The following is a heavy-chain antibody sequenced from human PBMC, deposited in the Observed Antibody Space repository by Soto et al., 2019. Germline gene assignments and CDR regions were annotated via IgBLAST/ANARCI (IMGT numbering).Heavy chain of an antibody. V-gene: IGHV3-7*03. CDR1: GFTFSSYW. D-gene: IGHD6-19*01. CDR2: IKQDGSEK. Sequence: EVQLVESGGGLVQPGGSLRLSCAASGFTFSSYWMSWVRQAPGKGLEWVANIKQDGSEKYYVDFVKGRFTISRDNAKNSLYLQMNSLRAEDTAVYYCARDSSGFSFDYWGQGTLVTVSS. J-gene: IGHJ4*02. CDR3: ARDSSGFSFDY.